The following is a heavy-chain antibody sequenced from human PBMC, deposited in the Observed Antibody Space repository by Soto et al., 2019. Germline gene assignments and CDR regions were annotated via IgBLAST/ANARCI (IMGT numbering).Heavy chain of an antibody. CDR2: IYYSGST. CDR1: GGSISSGDYY. D-gene: IGHD3-9*01. Sequence: QVQLQESGPGLVKPSQTLSLTCTVSGGSISSGDYYWSWIRQPPGKGLEWLGYIYYSGSTYYNPSLMDRVTISIDTSKDQSSLKLSSVTAADTAVYSCARGAIFRGYGMDVWGKGTKVTVSS. V-gene: IGHV4-30-4*01. J-gene: IGHJ6*04. CDR3: ARGAIFRGYGMDV.